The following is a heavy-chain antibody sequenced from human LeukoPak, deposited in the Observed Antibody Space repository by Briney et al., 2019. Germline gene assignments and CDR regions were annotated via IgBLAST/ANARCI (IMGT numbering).Heavy chain of an antibody. CDR1: GGSIIRSSYY. D-gene: IGHD3-22*01. Sequence: SETLSLTSTVSGGSIIRSSYYWGWIRQPPGKELEWIGSVYFSGNTYYNPSLKSRVTISLDTSKNQFSLKLSSVTAADTAVYYCARGNYYDSSGYSHVFDIWGQGTMVTVSS. J-gene: IGHJ3*02. CDR3: ARGNYYDSSGYSHVFDI. CDR2: VYFSGNT. V-gene: IGHV4-39*07.